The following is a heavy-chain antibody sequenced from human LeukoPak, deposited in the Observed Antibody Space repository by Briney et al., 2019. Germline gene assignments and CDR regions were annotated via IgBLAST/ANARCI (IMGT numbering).Heavy chain of an antibody. CDR2: IYYSGST. V-gene: IGHV4-59*01. D-gene: IGHD3-22*01. CDR3: ARTGDSSGYDDAFDI. CDR1: GGPISSYY. Sequence: PSETLSLTCTVSGGPISSYYWSWIRQPPGKGLEWIGYIYYSGSTNYNPSLKSRVTISVDTSKNQLSLKLSSVTAADTAVYYCARTGDSSGYDDAFDIWGQGTMVTVSS. J-gene: IGHJ3*02.